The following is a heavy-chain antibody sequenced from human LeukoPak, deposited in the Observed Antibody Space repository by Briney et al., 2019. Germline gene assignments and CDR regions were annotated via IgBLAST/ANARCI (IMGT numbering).Heavy chain of an antibody. CDR2: VSWDGGST. D-gene: IGHD2-15*01. CDR1: GCTFDDYA. V-gene: IGHV3-43D*03. Sequence: PVGSLRLSCAPSGCTFDDYAMHWLRQAPGERLEGVSVVSWDGGSTDYADSVKRRFTISRDNSKNSLYLQMNSLRAEDTALYYCAKPAIPRGVVAGAFDIWGQGTMVTVS. CDR3: AKPAIPRGVVAGAFDI. J-gene: IGHJ3*02.